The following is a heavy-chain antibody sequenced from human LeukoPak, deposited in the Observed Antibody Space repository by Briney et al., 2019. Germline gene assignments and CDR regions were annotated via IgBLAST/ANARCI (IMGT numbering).Heavy chain of an antibody. D-gene: IGHD3-10*01. J-gene: IGHJ4*02. CDR2: ISHSGDT. CDR1: GYSIGIGFS. V-gene: IGHV4-38-2*02. CDR3: ARDRGIRGTVDY. Sequence: PSETLSLTCAVSGYSIGIGFSWAWIRQPPGKGLEWIGSISHSGDTYRNPSLTSRVTISVDTSKNQISLKLSSVTAADTAVYYCARDRGIRGTVDYWGQGTLVTVSS.